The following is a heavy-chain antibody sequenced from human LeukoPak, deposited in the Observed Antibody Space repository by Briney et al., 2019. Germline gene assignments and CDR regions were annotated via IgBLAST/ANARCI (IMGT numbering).Heavy chain of an antibody. Sequence: PSETLSLTCTVSGGSISSYYWSWIRQPPGKGLEWIGEINHSGSTNYNPSLKSRVTISVDTSKNQFSLKLSSVTAADTAVYYCARALYSYGLPLDYWGQGTLVTVSS. CDR3: ARALYSYGLPLDY. V-gene: IGHV4-34*01. CDR2: INHSGST. CDR1: GGSISSYY. D-gene: IGHD5-18*01. J-gene: IGHJ4*02.